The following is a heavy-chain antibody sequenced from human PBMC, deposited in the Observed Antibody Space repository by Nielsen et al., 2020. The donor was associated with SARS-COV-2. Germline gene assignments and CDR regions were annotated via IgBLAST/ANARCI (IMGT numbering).Heavy chain of an antibody. CDR2: INAGNGNT. J-gene: IGHJ6*02. CDR1: GYTFTSYA. D-gene: IGHD5-12*01. V-gene: IGHV1-3*01. Sequence: ASVKVSCKASGYTFTSYAMHWVRQAPGQRLEWMGWINAGNGNTKYSQKFQGRVTITRDTSASTAYMELSSLRSEDTAVYYCAKGVATIASRYYYYYGMDVWGQGTTVTVSS. CDR3: AKGVATIASRYYYYYGMDV.